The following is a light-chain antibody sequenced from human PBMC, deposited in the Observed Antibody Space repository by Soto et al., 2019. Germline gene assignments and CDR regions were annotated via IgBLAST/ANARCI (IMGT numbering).Light chain of an antibody. V-gene: IGKV3-11*01. J-gene: IGKJ1*01. Sequence: EIMLTQSPATLSLSPGERATLSCRASQSVSSYLAWYQQKPGQAPRLLIYGASNRATGIPARFSGSGSGTDFTLTISNLEPEDFAVYYCQQHSHWPPWTFGQGTRVEIQ. CDR3: QQHSHWPPWT. CDR2: GAS. CDR1: QSVSSY.